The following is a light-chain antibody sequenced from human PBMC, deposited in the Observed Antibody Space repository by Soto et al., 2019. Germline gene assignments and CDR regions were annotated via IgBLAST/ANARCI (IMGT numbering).Light chain of an antibody. Sequence: SYELTQPPSVSVSPGRTARITCSGDALPKQYAYWYQQKSGQAPVLVIYKDSERPSGIPERFSGSSSGTTVTLTISGVQAEDEADYYCQSADSSGTYVFGTGTKVTVL. CDR1: ALPKQY. V-gene: IGLV3-25*03. CDR2: KDS. CDR3: QSADSSGTYV. J-gene: IGLJ1*01.